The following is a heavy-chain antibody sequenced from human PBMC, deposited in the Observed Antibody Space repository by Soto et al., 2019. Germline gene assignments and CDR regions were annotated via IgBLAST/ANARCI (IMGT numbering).Heavy chain of an antibody. D-gene: IGHD2-21*02. J-gene: IGHJ4*02. CDR1: GYTFTSYG. CDR2: SSTSNGDT. Sequence: QVQLVQSGAEVKKPGASVKVSCKTSGYTFTSYGITWVRQAPGQGLEWMGWSSTSNGDTNYVQKFQGRVTITTATSKGTGYMELRSLTSDDTAVYYCARDYTLPDYWGQGPLVTVSS. V-gene: IGHV1-18*01. CDR3: ARDYTLPDY.